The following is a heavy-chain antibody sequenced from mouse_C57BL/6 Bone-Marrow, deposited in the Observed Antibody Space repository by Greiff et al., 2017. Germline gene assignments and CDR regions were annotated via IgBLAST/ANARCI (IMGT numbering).Heavy chain of an antibody. CDR2: IDPENGDT. CDR1: GFNIKDDY. D-gene: IGHD2-5*01. Sequence: EVQLQQSGAELVRPGASVKLSCTASGFNIKDDYMHWVKQRPEQGLEWIGWIDPENGDTEYASKFKGKATITEDTSSKTAYLQLRSLTSEDKAVYYCRVYSNYEDWYFDVWGTGTTVTVSS. J-gene: IGHJ1*03. V-gene: IGHV14-4*01. CDR3: RVYSNYEDWYFDV.